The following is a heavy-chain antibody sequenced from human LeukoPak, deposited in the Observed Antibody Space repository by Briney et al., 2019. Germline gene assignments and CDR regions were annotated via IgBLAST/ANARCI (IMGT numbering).Heavy chain of an antibody. Sequence: GGSLRLSCAASGFTFSTYGMSWVRQAPGKGLEYVSAINTSGGSTYYANSMKGRFTISRDNSKNTLYLQMGSLRAEDMAVYYCARWRGSGNYYDYWGQGTLVTVSS. D-gene: IGHD3-10*01. V-gene: IGHV3-64*01. CDR2: INTSGGST. J-gene: IGHJ4*02. CDR3: ARWRGSGNYYDY. CDR1: GFTFSTYG.